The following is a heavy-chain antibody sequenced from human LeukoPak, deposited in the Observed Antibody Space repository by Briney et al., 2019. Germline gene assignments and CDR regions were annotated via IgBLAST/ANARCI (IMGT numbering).Heavy chain of an antibody. CDR1: GYTFTGYY. CDR2: VNPNSGDT. J-gene: IGHJ5*02. D-gene: IGHD3-9*01. V-gene: IGHV1-2*02. Sequence: GASVKVSCKASGYTFTGYYLHWVRQAPGQGLEWMGCVNPNSGDTNYAQKFQGSVTMTRDTSIGTVYMELSRLRSDDTAVYYCARDIAGYDILTGYSWGQGTLVTVSS. CDR3: ARDIAGYDILTGYS.